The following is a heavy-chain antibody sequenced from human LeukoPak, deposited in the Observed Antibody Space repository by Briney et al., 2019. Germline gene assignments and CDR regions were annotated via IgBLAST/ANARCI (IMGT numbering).Heavy chain of an antibody. Sequence: PGGSLRLSCAASGFTFSSYGMHWVRQAPGKGLEWVAFIRYDGSNKYYADSVKGRFTISRDNSKNTLYLQMNSLRAEDTAVYYCSLSVAVVPAAMLDYWGQGTLVTVSS. V-gene: IGHV3-30*02. CDR1: GFTFSSYG. J-gene: IGHJ4*02. D-gene: IGHD2-2*01. CDR2: IRYDGSNK. CDR3: SLSVAVVPAAMLDY.